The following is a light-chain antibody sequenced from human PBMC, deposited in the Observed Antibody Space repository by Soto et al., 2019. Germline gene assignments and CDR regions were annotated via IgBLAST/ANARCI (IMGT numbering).Light chain of an antibody. CDR3: QQYKNWPPLT. V-gene: IGKV3-15*01. J-gene: IGKJ4*01. CDR2: GAF. Sequence: EIVMTQSPATLSVSPGETATLSCRASQSVSYNLAWYQQKPGQGPRLLIYGAFTRATGIPARFSGSGSGTDFTLTISSLQSEDFAVYYCQQYKNWPPLTFGGGTEVEIK. CDR1: QSVSYN.